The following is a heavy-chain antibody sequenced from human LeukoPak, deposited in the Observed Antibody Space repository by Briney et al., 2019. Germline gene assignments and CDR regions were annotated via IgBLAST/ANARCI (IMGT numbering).Heavy chain of an antibody. D-gene: IGHD1-1*01. V-gene: IGHV4-61*01. CDR2: IYSSGST. Sequence: PSETLSLTCSVSGDSVSSGSYYWSWIRQPQGKGLEWIGYIYSSGSTKYNPSLKSRVTMSVDTSKNQFSLKLTSVTAADTAVYFCAREGTTGWAFWGQGTLVTVPS. CDR3: AREGTTGWAF. CDR1: GDSVSSGSYY. J-gene: IGHJ4*02.